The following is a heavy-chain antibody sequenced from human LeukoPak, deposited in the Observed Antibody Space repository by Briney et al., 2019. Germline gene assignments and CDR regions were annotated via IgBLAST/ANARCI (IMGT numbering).Heavy chain of an antibody. V-gene: IGHV1-18*01. CDR2: ISAQHGQT. CDR1: GYSENFYG. D-gene: IGHD2-8*01. CDR3: AGSLGYCTSNVCYLKY. J-gene: IGHJ4*02. Sequence: ASVKVSCKTSGYSENFYGITWVRQVAGQALEWMGWISAQHGQTEYAPNSQDRVTMTTDTYTNTAYMELRSLRSDDTAVYYCAGSLGYCTSNVCYLKYWGQGTLVTVSS.